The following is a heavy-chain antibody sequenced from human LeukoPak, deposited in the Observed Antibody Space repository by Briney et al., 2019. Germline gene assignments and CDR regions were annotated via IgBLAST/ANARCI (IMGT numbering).Heavy chain of an antibody. D-gene: IGHD3-10*01. CDR3: ARYYASGNFDY. V-gene: IGHV3-7*04. CDR1: GFTFSNYR. J-gene: IGHJ4*02. CDR2: IKQDGREK. Sequence: GGSLRLSCAASGFTFSNYRMSWVRQAPRKGLEWVANIKQDGREKYYVDSGKGRFTISRDNAKNSLYLQMNSLRVEDTAVYYCARYYASGNFDYWGQGTLVTVSS.